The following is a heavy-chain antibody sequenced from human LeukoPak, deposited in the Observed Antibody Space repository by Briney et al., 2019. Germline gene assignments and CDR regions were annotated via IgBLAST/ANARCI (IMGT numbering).Heavy chain of an antibody. CDR1: GFTVSSNY. Sequence: PGGSLRLSCAASGFTVSSNYMSWVRQAPGKGLEWVSVIYSGGSTYYADSVKGRFTIPRDNAKNTVYLQMNSLRAEDTAVYYCVRDNRSYNFDYWGQGTLVTVSS. D-gene: IGHD1-26*01. CDR2: IYSGGST. V-gene: IGHV3-66*01. J-gene: IGHJ4*02. CDR3: VRDNRSYNFDY.